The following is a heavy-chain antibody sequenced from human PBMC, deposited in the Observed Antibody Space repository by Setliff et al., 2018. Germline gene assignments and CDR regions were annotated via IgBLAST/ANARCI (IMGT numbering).Heavy chain of an antibody. CDR2: ITDSGRTT. CDR3: ARRGGTAGARAFDI. Sequence: RGSLKISCAASGFTFSSYAMSWVRQAPGKEPEWVSTITDSGRTTYYGPSLRGRFTISRDNSRNTLYLQMNSLRAEDAAIYYCARRGGTAGARAFDIWGQGAMVTVSS. J-gene: IGHJ3*02. V-gene: IGHV3-23*01. CDR1: GFTFSSYA. D-gene: IGHD2-8*02.